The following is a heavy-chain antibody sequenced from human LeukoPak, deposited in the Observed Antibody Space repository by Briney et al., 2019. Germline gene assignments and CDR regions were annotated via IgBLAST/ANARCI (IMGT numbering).Heavy chain of an antibody. J-gene: IGHJ5*02. CDR3: ARDSSSGRFDP. CDR1: GGSISSYY. D-gene: IGHD6-13*01. V-gene: IGHV4-59*01. Sequence: SETLSLTCTVSGGSISSYYWSWIRQPPGKGLEWIGYIYYSGSTNYNPSLKSRVTISVDTSKNQFSLKLSSVTAADTAVYYCARDSSSGRFDPWGQGTLVTVSS. CDR2: IYYSGST.